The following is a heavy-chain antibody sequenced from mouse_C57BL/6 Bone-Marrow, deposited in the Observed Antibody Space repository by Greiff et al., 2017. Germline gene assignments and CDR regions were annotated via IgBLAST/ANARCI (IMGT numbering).Heavy chain of an antibody. CDR1: GYTFTSYW. Sequence: QVQLKQPGAELVRPGTSVKLSCKASGYTFTSYWMHWVKQRPGQGLEWIGVIDPSDSYTNYNQKFKGKATLTVDTSSSTAYMQLSSLTSEDSAVYYCASYGGIHMDYWGQGTSVTVSS. J-gene: IGHJ4*01. D-gene: IGHD1-1*02. CDR2: IDPSDSYT. V-gene: IGHV1-59*01. CDR3: ASYGGIHMDY.